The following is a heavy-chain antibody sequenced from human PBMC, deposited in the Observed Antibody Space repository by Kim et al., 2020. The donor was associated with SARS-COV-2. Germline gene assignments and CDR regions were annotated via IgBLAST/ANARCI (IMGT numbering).Heavy chain of an antibody. D-gene: IGHD3-10*01. Sequence: GGSLRLSCAASGFTFSSYGMHWVRQAPGKGLEWVAVIWYDGSNNYYADSVKGRFTISRDNSKNTLYLQMNSLRAEDTAVYYCERDYPDYYGSGSQYNLCADWGQGTLGTLSS. V-gene: IGHV3-33*01. J-gene: IGHJ4*02. CDR3: ERDYPDYYGSGSQYNLCAD. CDR1: GFTFSSYG. CDR2: IWYDGSNN.